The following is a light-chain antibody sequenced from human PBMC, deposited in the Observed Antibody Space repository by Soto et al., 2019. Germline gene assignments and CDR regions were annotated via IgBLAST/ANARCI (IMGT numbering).Light chain of an antibody. CDR2: EVT. Sequence: QSALTQPASVSGSPGQSITISCSGTSSDVGAYNYVSWYQQHPGKAPKLMIYEVTNRPSGVSNRFSGSKSGNTASLTISGLQAGDEAENSCSSYTSPATLVFGGGTKLTVL. CDR1: SSDVGAYNY. CDR3: SSYTSPATLV. V-gene: IGLV2-14*01. J-gene: IGLJ3*02.